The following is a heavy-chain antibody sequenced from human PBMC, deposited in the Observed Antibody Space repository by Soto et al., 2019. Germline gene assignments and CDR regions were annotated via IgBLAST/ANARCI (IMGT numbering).Heavy chain of an antibody. CDR3: ARDLGGSSLTPIQNWFDP. CDR1: GFTFSSYA. V-gene: IGHV3-30-3*01. J-gene: IGHJ5*02. CDR2: ISYDGSNK. D-gene: IGHD2-2*02. Sequence: GGSLRLSCAASGFTFSSYAMHWVRQAPGKGLEWVAVISYDGSNKYYADSVKGRFTISRDNSKNTLYLQMNSLRAEDTAVYYCARDLGGSSLTPIQNWFDPWGQGTLVTVSS.